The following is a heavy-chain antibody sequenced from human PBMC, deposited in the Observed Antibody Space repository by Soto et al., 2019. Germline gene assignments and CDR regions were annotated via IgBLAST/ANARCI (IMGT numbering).Heavy chain of an antibody. V-gene: IGHV2-5*02. CDR1: GFSLSNSGVG. J-gene: IGHJ4*02. CDR2: IYGDNDK. Sequence: QITLKASGPSPVKPTQTLTVTCTFSGFSLSNSGVGVAGIRQPPGQALEWLVLIYGDNDKRFSPSLKTRLTITKYTPRNQWVFKWTNLDPVATATNYWAHCALHDYGDYDSGTSHVFDSWGQGTLVTVSS. CDR3: AHCALHDYGDYDSGTSHVFDS. D-gene: IGHD4-17*01.